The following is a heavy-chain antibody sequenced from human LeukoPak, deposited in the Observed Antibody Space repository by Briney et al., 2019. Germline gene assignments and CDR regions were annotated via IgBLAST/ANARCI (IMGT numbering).Heavy chain of an antibody. CDR1: GFTFSSYG. CDR2: IRYDGSNK. D-gene: IGHD3-10*01. V-gene: IGHV3-30*02. J-gene: IGHJ4*02. Sequence: PGGTLRLSCAASGFTFSSYGMHWVRQAPGKGLEWVAFIRYDGSNKYYADSVKGRFTISRDNAKNSLYLQMNSLRAEDTAVYYCARGFGVHFDYWGQGTLVTVSS. CDR3: ARGFGVHFDY.